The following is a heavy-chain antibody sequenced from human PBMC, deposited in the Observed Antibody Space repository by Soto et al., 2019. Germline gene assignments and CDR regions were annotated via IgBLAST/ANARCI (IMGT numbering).Heavy chain of an antibody. Sequence: SETLSLTCTVSGGSISSYYWSWIRQPPGKGLEWIGYIYYSGSTNYNPSPKSQWTITLDKSKNQFALKLTSVTAADTAVYYCARDGLSSGSHDYWGQGTLVTVSS. CDR2: IYYSGST. J-gene: IGHJ4*02. CDR1: GGSISSYY. CDR3: ARDGLSSGSHDY. V-gene: IGHV4-59*01. D-gene: IGHD1-26*01.